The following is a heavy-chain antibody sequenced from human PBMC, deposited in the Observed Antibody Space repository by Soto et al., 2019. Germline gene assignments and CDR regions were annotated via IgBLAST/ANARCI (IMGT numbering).Heavy chain of an antibody. V-gene: IGHV3-74*01. Sequence: EVHLVESVGGLVEPGGSLRLSCAASGFTVSSYWMHWVRQAPGKGLVWVSRIHNDWSSTNNADSVQGRFTISRDNAKNTLYLQMTSLRAEDTAVYYSARYTWQKYFASWGQGTLVTVSS. CDR2: IHNDWSST. J-gene: IGHJ4*02. CDR1: GFTVSSYW. CDR3: ARYTWQKYFAS.